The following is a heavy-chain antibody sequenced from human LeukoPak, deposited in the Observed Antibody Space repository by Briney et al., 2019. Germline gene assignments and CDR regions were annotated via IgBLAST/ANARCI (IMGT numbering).Heavy chain of an antibody. CDR1: GYTFINYG. Sequence: ASVKVSCKAFGYTFINYGVSWVRQAPGQGLEWMGWISAYNGNTSYAQNLQGRVTMTTDTSTNTAYLELRTLTSDDTAVYYCARGAYYGGDCSSSDSFDIWGQGTMVSVSS. D-gene: IGHD2-21*02. V-gene: IGHV1-18*01. CDR3: ARGAYYGGDCSSSDSFDI. J-gene: IGHJ3*02. CDR2: ISAYNGNT.